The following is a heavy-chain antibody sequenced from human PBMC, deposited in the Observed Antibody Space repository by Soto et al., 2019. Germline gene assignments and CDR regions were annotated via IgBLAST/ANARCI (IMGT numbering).Heavy chain of an antibody. CDR3: AKFFVGTGGSSGWPWSFHS. V-gene: IGHV3-23*01. J-gene: IGHJ4*02. CDR1: GFTFSSYA. Sequence: EVQLLESGGGLVQPGRSLRLSCAASGFTFSSYAMSWVRQAPGKGLEWVSAISGSGGTTYYADSVKGRFTISRDHSKNTLFLQMNSRGAEDRAVYYCAKFFVGTGGSSGWPWSFHSGGQGTLVTVSS. D-gene: IGHD6-25*01. CDR2: ISGSGGTT.